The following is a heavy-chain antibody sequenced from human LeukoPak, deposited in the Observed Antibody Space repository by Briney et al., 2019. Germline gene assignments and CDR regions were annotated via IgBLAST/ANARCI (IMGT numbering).Heavy chain of an antibody. D-gene: IGHD5-18*01. CDR2: ISSSSSYI. V-gene: IGHV3-21*01. CDR3: ARYEDEDGYSYQEGGY. Sequence: PGGSLRLSCAASGFTFSSYSMTWVRQAPGKGLEWVSSISSSSSYIYYADSVKGRFTISRDNAKNSLYLQMNSLRAEDTAVYYCARYEDEDGYSYQEGGYWGQGTLVTVSS. CDR1: GFTFSSYS. J-gene: IGHJ4*02.